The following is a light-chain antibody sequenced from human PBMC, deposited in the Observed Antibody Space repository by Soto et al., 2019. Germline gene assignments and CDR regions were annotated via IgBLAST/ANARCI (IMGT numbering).Light chain of an antibody. CDR1: SGHSSYA. Sequence: QLVLTQSPSASASLGASVKLTCTLSSGHSSYAIAWHQQQPEKGPRYLMKVNSDDSHSKGDEIPDRFSGSSSGAERFLTISSLQSEDAADYYCQTWGTGTVVFGGGTKLTVL. J-gene: IGLJ2*01. V-gene: IGLV4-69*01. CDR3: QTWGTGTVV. CDR2: VNSDDSH.